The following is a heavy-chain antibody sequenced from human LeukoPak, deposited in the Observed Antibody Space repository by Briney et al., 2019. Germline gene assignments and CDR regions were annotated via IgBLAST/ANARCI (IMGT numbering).Heavy chain of an antibody. D-gene: IGHD1-26*01. CDR1: GFIFSSYS. Sequence: PGGSLKLSCAASGFIFSSYSMNWIRQAPGKGLEWVSGINWNGGSTGYADSVKGRFTISRDNAKNSLYLQMNSLRAEDTALYYCARDYWVGGSYGGLFHYWGQGTLVTVSS. V-gene: IGHV3-20*04. CDR2: INWNGGST. CDR3: ARDYWVGGSYGGLFHY. J-gene: IGHJ4*02.